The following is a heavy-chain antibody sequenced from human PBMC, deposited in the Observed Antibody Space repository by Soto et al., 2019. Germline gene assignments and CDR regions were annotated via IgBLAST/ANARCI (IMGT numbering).Heavy chain of an antibody. D-gene: IGHD2-2*01. CDR3: ARVGCSSTSCPWDYYYGMDV. Sequence: GSLRLSCAASGFTFSSYWMSWVRQAPGKGLEWVANIKQDGSEKYYVDSVKGRFTISRDNAKNSLYLQMNSLRAEDTAVYYCARVGCSSTSCPWDYYYGMDVWGQGTTVTVSS. CDR1: GFTFSSYW. CDR2: IKQDGSEK. V-gene: IGHV3-7*05. J-gene: IGHJ6*02.